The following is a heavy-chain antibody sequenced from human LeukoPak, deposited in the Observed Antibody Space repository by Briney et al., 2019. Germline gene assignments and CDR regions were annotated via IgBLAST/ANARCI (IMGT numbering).Heavy chain of an antibody. D-gene: IGHD2-2*01. J-gene: IGHJ3*02. Sequence: SETLSLTCTVSGGSISSSSYYWGWIRQPPGKGLEWIGSIYYSGSTYYNPSLKSRVTISVDTSKNQFSLKLSSVTAADTAVSYCARRVWGYCSSTSCHVGAFDIWGQGTMVTVSS. CDR2: IYYSGST. CDR3: ARRVWGYCSSTSCHVGAFDI. CDR1: GGSISSSSYY. V-gene: IGHV4-39*01.